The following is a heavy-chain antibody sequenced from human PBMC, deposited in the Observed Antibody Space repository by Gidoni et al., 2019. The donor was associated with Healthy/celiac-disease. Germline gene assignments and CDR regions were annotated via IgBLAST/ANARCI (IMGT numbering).Heavy chain of an antibody. V-gene: IGHV3-30*18. CDR3: AKATGGVGNAFDI. CDR2: ISDDGSNK. CDR1: GFTFSSYG. Sequence: QVQLVESGGGVVQPGRSLRLSCAASGFTFSSYGMHWVRQAPGKGLEWVAVISDDGSNKYYADSVKGRFTISRDNSKNTLYLQMNSLRAEDTAVYYCAKATGGVGNAFDIWGQGTMVTVSS. J-gene: IGHJ3*02. D-gene: IGHD3-16*01.